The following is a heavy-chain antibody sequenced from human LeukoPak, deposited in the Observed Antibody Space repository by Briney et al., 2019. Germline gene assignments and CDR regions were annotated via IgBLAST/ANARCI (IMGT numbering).Heavy chain of an antibody. CDR2: ISWNRGKI. CDR1: GFIFDDYA. Sequence: PGGSLRLSCAASGFIFDDYAMHWVRQAPGKGLEWVAGISWNRGKINYADSVKGRFTISRDNAKNSLFLQMDSLRPEDTALYYCAKAGGILTGFIIDWGQGALVTVSS. J-gene: IGHJ4*02. V-gene: IGHV3-9*01. CDR3: AKAGGILTGFIID. D-gene: IGHD3-9*01.